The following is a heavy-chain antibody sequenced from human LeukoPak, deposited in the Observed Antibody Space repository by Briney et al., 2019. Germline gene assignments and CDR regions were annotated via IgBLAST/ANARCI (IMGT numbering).Heavy chain of an antibody. CDR2: IHHSGST. J-gene: IGHJ4*02. V-gene: IGHV4-4*02. CDR3: ARESDAGYSLGY. CDR1: GGSIYNNW. D-gene: IGHD6-13*01. Sequence: SGTLSLTCAVSGGSIYNNWWSWVRQAPGKGLEWIGEIHHSGSTNYNPSLKSRVTISVDKSNNKFSLEVSSVTAADTAVYYCARESDAGYSLGYWGQGSLVTFSS.